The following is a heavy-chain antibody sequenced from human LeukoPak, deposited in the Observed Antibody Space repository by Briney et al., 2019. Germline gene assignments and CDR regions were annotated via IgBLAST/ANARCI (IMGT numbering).Heavy chain of an antibody. V-gene: IGHV3-23*01. J-gene: IGHJ4*02. Sequence: PGGSLRLSCAASGFTFNSYAMTWVRQAPGKGLEWVSTIRGGGDSTYYADSVKGRFTISRDNSKNTLYLQMNSLRAEDTAVYYCAKSRPNFYYDSSGYWYYFDYWGQGTLVTVSS. CDR3: AKSRPNFYYDSSGYWYYFDY. CDR1: GFTFNSYA. CDR2: IRGGGDST. D-gene: IGHD3-22*01.